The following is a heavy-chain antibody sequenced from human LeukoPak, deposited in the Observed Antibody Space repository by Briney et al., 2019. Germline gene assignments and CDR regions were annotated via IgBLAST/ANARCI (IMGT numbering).Heavy chain of an antibody. CDR3: ATEILGAPTPGAY. CDR1: IDSTRGNY. D-gene: IGHD2-8*02. J-gene: IGHJ4*02. CDR2: VHRSGRT. Sequence: PSETLSLTCAVSIDSTRGNYWSWVRQSPGKGLEWVGEVHRSGRTNYMPSLKSRVTISIDNSKDQISLDLASVTAADTAVYYCATEILGAPTPGAYWGQGTLVTVSS. V-gene: IGHV4-4*02.